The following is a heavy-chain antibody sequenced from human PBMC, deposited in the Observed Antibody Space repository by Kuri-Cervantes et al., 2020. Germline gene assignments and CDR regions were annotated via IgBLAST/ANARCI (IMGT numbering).Heavy chain of an antibody. J-gene: IGHJ4*02. CDR1: GYTLTELS. D-gene: IGHD3-3*01. CDR3: ATYFWSGYPPLYYFDY. CDR2: FDPEDGET. V-gene: IGHV1-24*01. Sequence: ASVKVSCKVSGYTLTELSMHWVRQAPGKGLEWMGGFDPEDGETIYAQKFQGRVTMTEDTSTDTAYMELRSLRSDDTAVYYCATYFWSGYPPLYYFDYWGQGTLVTVSS.